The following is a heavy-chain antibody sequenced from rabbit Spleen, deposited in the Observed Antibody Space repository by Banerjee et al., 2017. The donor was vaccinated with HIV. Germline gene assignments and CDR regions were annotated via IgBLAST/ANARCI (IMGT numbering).Heavy chain of an antibody. V-gene: IGHV1S45*01. CDR1: GVSLNDKDV. D-gene: IGHD1-1*01. J-gene: IGHJ4*01. CDR3: ARDLVAVIGWNFNL. Sequence: QEQLVESGGGLVQPEGSLTLTCKASGVSLNDKDVMGWVRQAPGKGLEWIACINIVTGKSVYASWAKGRFTMSRNSSTTVTLKMTSLTAADTATYFCARDLVAVIGWNFNLWGPGTLVTVS. CDR2: INIVTGKS.